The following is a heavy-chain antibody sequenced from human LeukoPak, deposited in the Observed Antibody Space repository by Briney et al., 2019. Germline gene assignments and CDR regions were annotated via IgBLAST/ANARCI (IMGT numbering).Heavy chain of an antibody. Sequence: GASVKVSCKASGYTFTSYGISWVRQAPGQGLEWMGRISAYNGNTNYAQKLQGRVTMTTDTSTSTAYMELRSLRSDDTAVYYCARPSGSYFLTIFDYWGQGTLVTVSS. D-gene: IGHD1-26*01. CDR3: ARPSGSYFLTIFDY. V-gene: IGHV1-18*01. CDR1: GYTFTSYG. J-gene: IGHJ4*02. CDR2: ISAYNGNT.